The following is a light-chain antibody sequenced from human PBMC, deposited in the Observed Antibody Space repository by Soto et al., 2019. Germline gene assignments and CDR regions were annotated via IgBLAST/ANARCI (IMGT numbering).Light chain of an antibody. Sequence: QSALTQPASVSGSPGRSIAIPCTGTSSDIGGYDFVSWYQQHPGKVPKLVIYDVNNRPSGVSDRFSGSKSGNTASLTISGLQAEDEAHYYCSSYTGSNTEVFGGGTKLTVL. J-gene: IGLJ2*01. CDR3: SSYTGSNTEV. CDR2: DVN. CDR1: SSDIGGYDF. V-gene: IGLV2-14*03.